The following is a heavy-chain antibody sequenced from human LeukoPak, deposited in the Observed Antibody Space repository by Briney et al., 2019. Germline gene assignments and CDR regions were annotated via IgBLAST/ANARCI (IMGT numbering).Heavy chain of an antibody. CDR1: GGSISSSNW. Sequence: SGTLSLTCAVSGGSISSSNWWSWVRQPPGKGLEWIGEIYHSGSTNYNPSLKSRVTISVDKSKNQFSLKLSSVTAADTAVYYCARTSTYLDYYDSSGTYYFDYWGQGTLVTVSS. CDR3: ARTSTYLDYYDSSGTYYFDY. CDR2: IYHSGST. D-gene: IGHD3-22*01. J-gene: IGHJ4*02. V-gene: IGHV4-4*02.